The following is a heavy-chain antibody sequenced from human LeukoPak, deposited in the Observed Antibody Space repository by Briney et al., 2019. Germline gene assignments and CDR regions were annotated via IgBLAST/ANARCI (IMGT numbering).Heavy chain of an antibody. J-gene: IGHJ5*02. CDR1: GGSISSYY. D-gene: IGHD5-24*01. Sequence: SETLSLTCTVSGGSISSYYWSWIRQPPGKGLEWIGYIYYSGSTNYNPSLKSRVTISVDTSKNQFSLKLSSVTAADTAVYYCARDRKDGYNYNWFDPWGQGTLVTVSS. CDR3: ARDRKDGYNYNWFDP. CDR2: IYYSGST. V-gene: IGHV4-59*01.